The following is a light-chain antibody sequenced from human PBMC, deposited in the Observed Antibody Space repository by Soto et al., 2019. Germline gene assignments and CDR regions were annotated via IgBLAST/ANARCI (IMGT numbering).Light chain of an antibody. CDR1: NSDVGRYNF. V-gene: IGLV2-11*01. Sequence: QSVLTQPRSVSGSPGQSVTISCTGTNSDVGRYNFVSWYQQLPGKAPKLLISAVSQRPSGVPDRFSGSKSGNTASLTISGLQADDEADYFRCPYTASDLWVFGGGTKLPVL. CDR2: AVS. J-gene: IGLJ3*02. CDR3: CPYTASDLWV.